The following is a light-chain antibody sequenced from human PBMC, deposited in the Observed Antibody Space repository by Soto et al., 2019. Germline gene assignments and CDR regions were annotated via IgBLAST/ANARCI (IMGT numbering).Light chain of an antibody. CDR1: QSVLYSSNNKNY. CDR2: WAS. V-gene: IGKV4-1*01. J-gene: IGKJ1*01. CDR3: QQYYSTPPT. Sequence: DIVMTQSPDSLAVSLGERATINCKSSQSVLYSSNNKNYLAWYQQKPGQPPKLLIYWASTRESGVPDRFSGNGSGTDFTLTIGSLQAEDVAVYYCQQYYSTPPTLGQGTKVDIK.